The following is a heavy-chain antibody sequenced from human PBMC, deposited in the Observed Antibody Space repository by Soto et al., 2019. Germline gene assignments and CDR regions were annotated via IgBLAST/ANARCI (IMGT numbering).Heavy chain of an antibody. Sequence: ASVKVSCKASGGTFSSHGFSWVRQAPGQGLEWMGGIIPMFGTPIYAQKFQGRVTITADKSTYTVYMELSSLRSEDTAIYYCARIHCSGPSCSTWWLDPCGQGPLATVCS. CDR3: ARIHCSGPSCSTWWLDP. J-gene: IGHJ5*02. CDR2: IIPMFGTP. V-gene: IGHV1-69*06. CDR1: GGTFSSHG. D-gene: IGHD2-2*01.